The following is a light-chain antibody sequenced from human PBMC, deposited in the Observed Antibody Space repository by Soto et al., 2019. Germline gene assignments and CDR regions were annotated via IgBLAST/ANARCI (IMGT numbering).Light chain of an antibody. J-gene: IGKJ1*01. CDR2: DAS. CDR3: QHYSNFSGT. Sequence: DIQMTQSPSTLSSSVGDRVTITCRASQSISNCLAWYQQKPGKAPKLLIYDASTWQSGVSSRFSGSGSGTEFTLTISNLQPDDFAIYYCQHYSNFSGTFGQGTTVDI. CDR1: QSISNC. V-gene: IGKV1-5*01.